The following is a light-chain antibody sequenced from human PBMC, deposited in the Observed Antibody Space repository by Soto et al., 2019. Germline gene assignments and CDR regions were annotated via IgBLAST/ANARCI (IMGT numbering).Light chain of an antibody. J-gene: IGKJ2*01. CDR2: AAS. CDR1: QGISSY. Sequence: IQLTQSPSSLSASVGDRVTITCRASQGISSYLAWYQQKPGKAPKLLIYAASTLQGGVPSRFSGSGSGTDFTLAISSLQPEDLATYCCQQLNTFPRTFGQGTKLEIK. CDR3: QQLNTFPRT. V-gene: IGKV1-9*01.